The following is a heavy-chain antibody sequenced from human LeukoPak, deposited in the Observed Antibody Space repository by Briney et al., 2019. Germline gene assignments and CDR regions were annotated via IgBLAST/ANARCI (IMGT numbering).Heavy chain of an antibody. V-gene: IGHV3-21*01. D-gene: IGHD6-13*01. J-gene: IGHJ4*02. Sequence: GGSLRLSCAASGFTFSSYSMNWVRQAPGKGLEWVSSISSSSSYIYYADSVKGRFTISRDNAKNSLYLQMNSLRAEDTAVYYCARDFGAAAGTYFDYWGQGTLVTVSS. CDR3: ARDFGAAAGTYFDY. CDR2: ISSSSSYI. CDR1: GFTFSSYS.